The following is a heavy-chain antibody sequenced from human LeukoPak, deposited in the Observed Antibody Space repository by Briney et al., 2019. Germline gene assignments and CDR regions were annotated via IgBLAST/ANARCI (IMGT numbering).Heavy chain of an antibody. CDR2: IHVSGTT. Sequence: GGSLRLSCAASGFTVRDGYMSWVRQAPGKRLEWLAFIHVSGTTFYAASVKGRFTISRDNSKNTLYLQMNSLRAEDTAVYYCARGLSLRYSSGWYWDYWGQGTLVTVSS. CDR1: GFTVRDGY. D-gene: IGHD6-19*01. J-gene: IGHJ4*02. V-gene: IGHV3-53*01. CDR3: ARGLSLRYSSGWYWDY.